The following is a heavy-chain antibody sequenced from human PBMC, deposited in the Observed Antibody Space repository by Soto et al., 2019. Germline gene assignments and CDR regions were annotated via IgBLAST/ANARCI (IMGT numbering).Heavy chain of an antibody. Sequence: SETLSLTCTVSGGSISSGDFYWSWIRQPPGKGLEWIGYIYYSDNTYYNPSLKSRVTISIDTSKNQFSLNLSSVTAADTAVYYCARDPPDYSSSSETSSWGQGTLVTVSS. J-gene: IGHJ5*02. CDR1: GGSISSGDFY. D-gene: IGHD6-6*01. CDR2: IYYSDNT. CDR3: ARDPPDYSSSSETSS. V-gene: IGHV4-30-4*01.